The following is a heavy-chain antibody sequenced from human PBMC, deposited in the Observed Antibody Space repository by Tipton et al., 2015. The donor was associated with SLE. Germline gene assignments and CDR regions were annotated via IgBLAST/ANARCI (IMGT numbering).Heavy chain of an antibody. D-gene: IGHD6-19*01. CDR3: VRGEAVTDY. J-gene: IGHJ4*02. CDR1: GFTFSSYG. CDR2: ISYDGSNK. V-gene: IGHV3-30*03. Sequence: SLRLSCAASGFTFSSYGMYWVRQAPGKGLEWVAVISYDGSNKYYADSVKGRFTISRDNAKNSLYLQMDTLRADDTAVYYCVRGEAVTDYWGQGTLVTVSS.